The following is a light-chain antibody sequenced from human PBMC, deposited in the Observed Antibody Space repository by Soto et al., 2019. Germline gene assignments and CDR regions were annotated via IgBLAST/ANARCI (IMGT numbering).Light chain of an antibody. Sequence: QSVLTQPASVSGSPGQSITMSCTGTSSDVGGYNYVSWYQQHPGKAPKLMIYDVSNRPSGVSNRFSGSKSGNTAPLTISGLQAEHEADYYCSSYTSSSTLGVFGGGTKLTVL. J-gene: IGLJ2*01. CDR3: SSYTSSSTLGV. V-gene: IGLV2-14*01. CDR1: SSDVGGYNY. CDR2: DVS.